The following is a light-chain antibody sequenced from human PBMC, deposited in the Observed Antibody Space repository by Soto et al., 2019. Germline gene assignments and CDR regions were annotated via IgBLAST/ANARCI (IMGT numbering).Light chain of an antibody. Sequence: DIQMTQSPSSLSASIGDRVTLTCRASQPLMTYGNWYQQKLGEAPKLIIYTASTLQTGVPSRFSGTGSWTDFTPNISGLQHEDFATYSCPQSYIAPRTFGKGTKVEIK. CDR2: TAS. J-gene: IGKJ1*01. V-gene: IGKV1-39*01. CDR3: PQSYIAPRT. CDR1: QPLMTY.